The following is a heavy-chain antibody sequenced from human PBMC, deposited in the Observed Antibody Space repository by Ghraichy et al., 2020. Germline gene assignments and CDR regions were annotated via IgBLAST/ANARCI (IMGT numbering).Heavy chain of an antibody. D-gene: IGHD2/OR15-2a*01. V-gene: IGHV3-33*01. CDR3: ARVLHGFSTDY. CDR2: IWFDGSNQ. J-gene: IGHJ4*02. Sequence: GGSLRLSCAASGFNFSDYGMHWIRQAPGKGLEWVAIIWFDGSNQFYADSVGGRFIVSRDNSRDILYLQMTSLRIEDTAVYYCARVLHGFSTDYWGQGTLVTVSS. CDR1: GFNFSDYG.